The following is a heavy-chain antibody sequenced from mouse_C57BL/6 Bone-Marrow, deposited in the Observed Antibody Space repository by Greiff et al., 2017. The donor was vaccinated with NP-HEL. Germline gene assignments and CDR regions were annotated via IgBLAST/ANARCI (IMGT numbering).Heavy chain of an antibody. CDR3: AGDYDGYWYFDV. CDR1: GFPITSGYY. J-gene: IGHJ1*03. V-gene: IGHV12-3*01. CDR2: ITHSGET. D-gene: IGHD2-3*01. Sequence: VKVVESGPGLVKPSQSLFLTCSITGFPITSGYYWIWIRQSPGKPLEWMGYITHSGETFYNPSLQRPISITRDTSKNQFFLQLNSVTTEDTAMYYCAGDYDGYWYFDVWGTGTTVTVSS.